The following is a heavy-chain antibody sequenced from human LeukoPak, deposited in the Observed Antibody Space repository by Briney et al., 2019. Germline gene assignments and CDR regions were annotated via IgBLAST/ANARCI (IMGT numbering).Heavy chain of an antibody. CDR3: AKDWAVTPRRGDAFDI. CDR2: ISGDGSAT. D-gene: IGHD4-17*01. CDR1: GFTFDDYA. V-gene: IGHV3-43*02. J-gene: IGHJ3*02. Sequence: GGSLRLSCAASGFTFDDYAMHWVRQAPGKGLEWVSLISGDGSATYYTDSVKGRFTISRDNSKNSLYVQMNSLRTEDTALYYCAKDWAVTPRRGDAFDIWGQGTMVTVSS.